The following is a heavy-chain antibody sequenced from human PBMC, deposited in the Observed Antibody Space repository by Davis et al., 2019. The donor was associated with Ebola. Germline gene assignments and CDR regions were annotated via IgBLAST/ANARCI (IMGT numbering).Heavy chain of an antibody. J-gene: IGHJ3*02. CDR1: GYSFASYS. Sequence: AASVKVSCKASGYSFASYSVTWVRRAPGQGLEWIGWISPYNGHTSYAQKFQGRVSMTTDTSTSTAYMELRSLRSDDTAVYYCARGHRSIDIWGQGTLVTVSS. V-gene: IGHV1-18*01. CDR3: ARGHRSIDI. CDR2: ISPYNGHT.